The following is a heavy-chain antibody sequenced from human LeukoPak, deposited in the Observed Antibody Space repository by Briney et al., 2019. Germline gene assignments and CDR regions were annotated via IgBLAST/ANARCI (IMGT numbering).Heavy chain of an antibody. CDR1: GFTFSSYG. V-gene: IGHV3-30*18. CDR2: ISYDGSNK. Sequence: GSLRLSCAASGFTFSSYGMHWVRQAPGKGLEWVAVISYDGSNKYYADSVKGRFTISRDNSKNTLYLQMNSLRAEDTAVYYCAKQYYYDIGDDYWGQGTLVTVSS. J-gene: IGHJ4*02. D-gene: IGHD3-22*01. CDR3: AKQYYYDIGDDY.